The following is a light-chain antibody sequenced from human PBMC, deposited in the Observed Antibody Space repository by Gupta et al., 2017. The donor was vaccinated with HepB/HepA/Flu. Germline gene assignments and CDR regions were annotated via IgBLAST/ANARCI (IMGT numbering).Light chain of an antibody. CDR3: QQRSNWPKIT. J-gene: IGKJ4*01. CDR2: DAS. V-gene: IGKV3-11*01. CDR1: QSVISY. Sequence: EIVWTQSPAPLSLSPGARATLSCRSSQSVISYLAWYQQKPGQAPRLLIYDASNRATSIPARFSGSGYGTDLTLTISSREQEDFAVYYCQQRSNWPKITFGGGTKVEIK.